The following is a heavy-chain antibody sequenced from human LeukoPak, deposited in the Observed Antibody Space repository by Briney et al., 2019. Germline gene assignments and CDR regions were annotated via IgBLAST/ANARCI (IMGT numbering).Heavy chain of an antibody. D-gene: IGHD3-22*01. Sequence: SGTLSLTCTVSGFTISSYYWSWLRQPPGKGLEWIGYIYYSGSTNYNPSLRSRVTILVDTSKNQFSLKLSSVTAADTALYYCARYDSSGLNYWGQGTLVTVSS. CDR3: ARYDSSGLNY. CDR2: IYYSGST. J-gene: IGHJ4*02. V-gene: IGHV4-59*08. CDR1: GFTISSYY.